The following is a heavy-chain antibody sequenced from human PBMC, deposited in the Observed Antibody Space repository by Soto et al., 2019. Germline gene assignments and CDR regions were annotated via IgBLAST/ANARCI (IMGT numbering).Heavy chain of an antibody. CDR2: INSDGSST. J-gene: IGHJ4*02. V-gene: IGHV3-74*01. CDR1: GYTFSSYW. CDR3: AREERYNWNYFDY. D-gene: IGHD1-20*01. Sequence: EVQLVESGGGLVQPGGSLRLSCAASGYTFSSYWMHWVRQAPGKGLVWVSRINSDGSSTSYADSVKGRFTISRDNAKNTLYLQMNSLRAEDTAVYYCAREERYNWNYFDYWGQGTLVTVSS.